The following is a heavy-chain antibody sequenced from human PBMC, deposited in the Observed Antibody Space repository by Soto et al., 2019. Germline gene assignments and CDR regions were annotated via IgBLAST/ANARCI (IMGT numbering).Heavy chain of an antibody. Sequence: QVQLQQWGAGLLKPSETLSLTCAVYGGSFSGYYWSWIRQPPGKGLEWIGEINHSGSTNYNPSLKSRVTISVDTSKNQFSLKLSSVTAADTTVYYCARRGVRYGMDVWGQGTTVTVSS. V-gene: IGHV4-34*01. CDR3: ARRGVRYGMDV. J-gene: IGHJ6*02. CDR2: INHSGST. CDR1: GGSFSGYY. D-gene: IGHD3-10*01.